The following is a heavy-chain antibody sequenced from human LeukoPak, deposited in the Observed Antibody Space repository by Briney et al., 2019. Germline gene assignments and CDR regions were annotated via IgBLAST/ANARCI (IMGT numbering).Heavy chain of an antibody. CDR1: GGSISSGDYY. Sequence: SQTLSLTCTVSGGSISSGDYYWSWIRQRPGKGLEWIGYIYYSGSTYYNPSLRSRVSISVDTSKNQFSLKLSSVTAADTAVYFCARHGASGSYLYYFDYWGQGTLVTVSS. CDR2: IYYSGST. J-gene: IGHJ4*02. V-gene: IGHV4-30-4*01. CDR3: ARHGASGSYLYYFDY. D-gene: IGHD1-26*01.